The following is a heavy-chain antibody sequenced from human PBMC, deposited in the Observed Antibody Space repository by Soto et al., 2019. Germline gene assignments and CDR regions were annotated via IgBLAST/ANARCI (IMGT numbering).Heavy chain of an antibody. D-gene: IGHD6-13*01. V-gene: IGHV3-23*01. CDR2: ISGSGGST. CDR1: GFTFSSYA. Sequence: GGSLRLSCVASGFTFSSYAMGWVRQAPGKGLEWVSAISGSGGSTYYADSVKGRFTISRDNSKNTLYLQMNSLRAEDTAVYYCAKDSSSWYVSSYCDYWGQGTLVTVSS. CDR3: AKDSSSWYVSSYCDY. J-gene: IGHJ4*02.